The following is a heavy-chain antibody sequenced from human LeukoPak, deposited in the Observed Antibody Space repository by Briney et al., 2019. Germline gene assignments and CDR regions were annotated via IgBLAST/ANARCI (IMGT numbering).Heavy chain of an antibody. D-gene: IGHD5-24*01. V-gene: IGHV3-7*01. CDR3: ARDRVEMATIAHFDY. CDR1: GFTFSSYW. Sequence: GGSLRLSCAASGFTFSSYWMSRVRQAPGKGLEWVANIKQDGSEKYYVDSVKGRFTIPRDNAKNSLYLQMNSLRAEDTAVYYCARDRVEMATIAHFDYWGQGTLVTVSS. J-gene: IGHJ4*02. CDR2: IKQDGSEK.